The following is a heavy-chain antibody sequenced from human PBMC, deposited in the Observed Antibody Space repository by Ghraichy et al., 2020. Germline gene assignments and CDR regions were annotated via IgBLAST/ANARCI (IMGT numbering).Heavy chain of an antibody. Sequence: ASVKVSCKASGYTFTSYDINWVRQATGQGLEWMGWMNPNSGNTGYAQKFQGRVTMTRNTSISTAYMELSSLRSEDTAVYYCARYSNYAYYYFDYWGQGTLVTVSS. J-gene: IGHJ4*02. CDR1: GYTFTSYD. V-gene: IGHV1-8*01. CDR2: MNPNSGNT. D-gene: IGHD4-11*01. CDR3: ARYSNYAYYYFDY.